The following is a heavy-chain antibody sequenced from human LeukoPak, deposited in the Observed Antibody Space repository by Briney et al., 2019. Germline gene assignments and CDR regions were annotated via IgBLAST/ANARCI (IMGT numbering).Heavy chain of an antibody. CDR3: SSDCRDKELPYFDY. CDR1: RFTFSRYS. V-gene: IGHV3-21*01. CDR2: ISSSSSYI. D-gene: IGHD1-26*01. J-gene: IGHJ4*02. Sequence: GGSLRLSCAASRFTFSRYSMNWVRQAPGKGLVWVSSISSSSSYIYYADSVKGRFTICRDNAKNSLYLQMNSLRAEDTPVYYCSSDCRDKELPYFDYWRQATLVPVSS.